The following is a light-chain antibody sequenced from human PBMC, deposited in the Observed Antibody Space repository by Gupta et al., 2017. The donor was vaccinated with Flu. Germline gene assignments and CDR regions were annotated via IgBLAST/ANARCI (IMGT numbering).Light chain of an antibody. Sequence: EIVLTQSPGTLSLSPGERATLSCRASQSISTNYLAWYQQKPGQAPRLLIYGSSTRATGIPERFSGSGSGTDFTLTISRLEPADSAVYFCQQYGGSPLYTFGQGTKLEIK. CDR1: QSISTNY. J-gene: IGKJ2*01. CDR2: GSS. V-gene: IGKV3-20*01. CDR3: QQYGGSPLYT.